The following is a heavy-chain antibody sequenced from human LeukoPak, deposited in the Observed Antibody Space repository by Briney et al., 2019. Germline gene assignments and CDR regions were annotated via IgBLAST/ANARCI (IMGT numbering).Heavy chain of an antibody. D-gene: IGHD3-16*02. CDR1: RCTFSNYY. V-gene: IGHV3-7*01. CDR2: IKQDGSEK. CDR3: ARDPYNYVWGTYRYTSQPFDY. J-gene: IGHJ4*02. Sequence: GGSLRLSCAASRCTFSNYYMSWVRQAPGKGLKWVANIKQDGSEKYYVDSVKGRSTISRDNAKNSLYLQMNSLRAEDTAVYYCARDPYNYVWGTYRYTSQPFDYWGQGTLVTVSS.